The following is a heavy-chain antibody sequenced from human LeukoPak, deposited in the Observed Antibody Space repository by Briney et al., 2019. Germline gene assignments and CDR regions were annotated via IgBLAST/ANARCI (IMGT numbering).Heavy chain of an antibody. J-gene: IGHJ6*02. V-gene: IGHV3-74*01. CDR1: GFTLSSYW. CDR2: INSDES. D-gene: IGHD2-2*03. CDR3: ARDRLDRNYYYGLDV. Sequence: GGSLRLSCAASGFTLSSYWMHWVRQAPGKELVWVSRINSDESTYADSVKGRFTISRDNAKNTLYLQMNSLRAEDTAVYYCARDRLDRNYYYGLDVWGQGTTVTVSS.